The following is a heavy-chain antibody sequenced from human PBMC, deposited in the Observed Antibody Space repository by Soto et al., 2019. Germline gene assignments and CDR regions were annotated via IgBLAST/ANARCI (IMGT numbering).Heavy chain of an antibody. CDR3: ARAGPYYDFWSGSYYYYYGMDV. D-gene: IGHD3-3*01. V-gene: IGHV1-8*02. CDR2: MNPNSGNT. J-gene: IGHJ6*02. Sequence: ASVKVSCKAGGYTFTDYYIQWVRQATGQGLEWMGWMNPNSGNTGYAQKFQGRVTMTRNTSISTAYMELSSLRSEDTAVYYCARAGPYYDFWSGSYYYYYGMDVWGQGTTVTVSS. CDR1: GYTFTDYY.